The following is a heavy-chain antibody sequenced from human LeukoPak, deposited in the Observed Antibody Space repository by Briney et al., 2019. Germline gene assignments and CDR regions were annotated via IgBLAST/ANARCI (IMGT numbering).Heavy chain of an antibody. D-gene: IGHD3-10*01. Sequence: PSETLSLTCTVSGGSISSSSYYWGWIRQPPGKGLEWIGSIYYSGSTYYNPSLKSRVTISVDTSKNQFSLKLSSVTAADTAVYYCARSGASDLLWFGELSLPFDYWGQGTLVTVSS. CDR1: GGSISSSSYY. J-gene: IGHJ4*02. CDR3: ARSGASDLLWFGELSLPFDY. CDR2: IYYSGST. V-gene: IGHV4-39*07.